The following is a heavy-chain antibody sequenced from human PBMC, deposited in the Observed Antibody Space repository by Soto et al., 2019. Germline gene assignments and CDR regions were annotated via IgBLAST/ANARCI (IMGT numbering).Heavy chain of an antibody. D-gene: IGHD6-13*01. Sequence: SETLSLTCTVSGGSISRYYWSWIRLPPGKGLEWIGYIYYSGSTNYNPSLKSRVTISVDTSKNQFSLKLSSVTAADTAVYYCVRLCIAAAGTGFFDPRGPGIFVTVS. CDR3: VRLCIAAAGTGFFDP. V-gene: IGHV4-59*01. CDR1: GGSISRYY. J-gene: IGHJ5*02. CDR2: IYYSGST.